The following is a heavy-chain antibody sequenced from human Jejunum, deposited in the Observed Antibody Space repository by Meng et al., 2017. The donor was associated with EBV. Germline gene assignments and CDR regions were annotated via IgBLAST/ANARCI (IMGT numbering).Heavy chain of an antibody. CDR1: AYTFAGYY. CDR3: AREGLVGDLRYFDL. J-gene: IGHJ2*01. V-gene: IGHV1-2*06. Sequence: QGQLVQSGGEGKKPGASVKVSWKASAYTFAGYYMHWVRQAPGQGLEWMGRINPNSGGANYAQKFQGRVTMTRDTSISTAYMELSRLRSDDTAVYYCAREGLVGDLRYFDLWGRGTLVTVSS. D-gene: IGHD3-16*01. CDR2: INPNSGGA.